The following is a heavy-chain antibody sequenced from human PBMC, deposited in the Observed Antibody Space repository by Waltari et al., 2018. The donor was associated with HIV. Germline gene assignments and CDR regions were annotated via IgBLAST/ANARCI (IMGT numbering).Heavy chain of an antibody. CDR2: TNDRGST. J-gene: IGHJ6*03. Sequence: QVQLQQWGAGLLKPSETLSHICAVYGGSSSGYYWTWIRQPPGKGLEWIGETNDRGSTNYNPSLKTRVAMSIDTANNEFSLKLSSVTAADTAVYYCARERPMWNYGPGVKYMDVWGQGTTVTVSS. V-gene: IGHV4-34*01. CDR3: ARERPMWNYGPGVKYMDV. CDR1: GGSSSGYY. D-gene: IGHD1-7*01.